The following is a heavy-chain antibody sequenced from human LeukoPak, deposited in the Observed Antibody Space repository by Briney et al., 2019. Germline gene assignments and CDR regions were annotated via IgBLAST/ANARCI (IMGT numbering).Heavy chain of an antibody. CDR2: IIPILGIA. D-gene: IGHD1-26*01. CDR1: GGTFSSYA. Sequence: SVKVSCKASGGTFSSYAISWVRQAPGQGLEWMGRIIPILGIANYAQKFQGRVTITADKSTSTAYMELSSLRSEDTAVYYCAKDLPPSSASLIVGAGLVDYWGQGTLVTVSS. V-gene: IGHV1-69*04. J-gene: IGHJ4*02. CDR3: AKDLPPSSASLIVGAGLVDY.